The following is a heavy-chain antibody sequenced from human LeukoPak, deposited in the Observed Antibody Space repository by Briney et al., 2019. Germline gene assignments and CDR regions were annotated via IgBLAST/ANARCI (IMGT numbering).Heavy chain of an antibody. CDR1: GESLSGYY. V-gene: IGHV4-34*01. J-gene: IGHJ4*02. CDR2: IHHSGGT. Sequence: SETLSLTCAVYGESLSGYYWSWIRQPPGKGLEWIGEIHHSGGTNYNPSLKSRVTMSVDTSKKKFFLKLTSVTAADTAVYYCARGIYGGNRGLDYWGQGTLVTVSS. D-gene: IGHD4/OR15-4a*01. CDR3: ARGIYGGNRGLDY.